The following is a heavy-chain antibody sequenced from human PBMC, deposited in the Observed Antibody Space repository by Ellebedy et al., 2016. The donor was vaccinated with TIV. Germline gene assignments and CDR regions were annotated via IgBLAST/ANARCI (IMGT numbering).Heavy chain of an antibody. CDR2: ISYSGDVI. J-gene: IGHJ4*02. Sequence: PGGSLRLSCAASGFTFSGYYMSWFRQAPGKGPEWVSYISYSGDVIYYADSVKGRFTTSRDNAGNSVSLQMNSLRAEDTAVYYCARLGVIAAAGASDSWGQGTLVIVSS. CDR1: GFTFSGYY. V-gene: IGHV3-11*01. CDR3: ARLGVIAAAGASDS. D-gene: IGHD6-13*01.